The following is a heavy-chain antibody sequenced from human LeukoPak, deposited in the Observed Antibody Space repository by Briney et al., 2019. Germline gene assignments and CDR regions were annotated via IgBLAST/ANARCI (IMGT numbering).Heavy chain of an antibody. D-gene: IGHD2-21*02. V-gene: IGHV1-2*02. CDR1: GYTFTGYY. CDR3: ARVTSITTHY. CDR2: IYPDSGGT. J-gene: IGHJ4*02. Sequence: ASVTVSCKASGYTFTGYYIHWVRQAPGQGLEWMGWIYPDSGGTNYAQKFQGRVTMTRDTSITTAYMELSGLTSDDTAVYYCARVTSITTHYWGQGTLVTVSS.